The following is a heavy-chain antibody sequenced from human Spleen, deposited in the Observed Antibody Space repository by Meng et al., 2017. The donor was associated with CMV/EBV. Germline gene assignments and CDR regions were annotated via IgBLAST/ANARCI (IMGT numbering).Heavy chain of an antibody. J-gene: IGHJ4*02. V-gene: IGHV4-34*01. CDR1: GGSFSGYY. CDR2: INHSGST. D-gene: IGHD3-22*01. Sequence: VPLQQRGAGLLHPSAALSLTCAVYGGSFSGYYWSWIRKPPGKGLEWIGEINHSGSTNYNPSLKSRVTISVDTSKNQFSLKLSSVTAADTAVYYCARARGVSGGYYYGLGYWGQGTLVTVSS. CDR3: ARARGVSGGYYYGLGY.